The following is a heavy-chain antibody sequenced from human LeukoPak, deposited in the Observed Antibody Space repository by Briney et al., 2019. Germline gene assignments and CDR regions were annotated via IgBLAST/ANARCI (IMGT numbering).Heavy chain of an antibody. CDR2: INHSGST. D-gene: IGHD2-21*02. V-gene: IGHV4-34*01. CDR1: GGSLSGYY. Sequence: SETLSLTCAVYGGSLSGYYWSWIRQPPGKGLEWIGEINHSGSTNYNPSLKSRVTISVDTSKNQFSLKLSSVTAADTAVYYCARDVKGGDFYYFDYWGQGTLVTVSS. J-gene: IGHJ4*02. CDR3: ARDVKGGDFYYFDY.